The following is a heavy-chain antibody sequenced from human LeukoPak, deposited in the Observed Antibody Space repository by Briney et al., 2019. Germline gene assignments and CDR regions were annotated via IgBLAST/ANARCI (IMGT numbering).Heavy chain of an antibody. V-gene: IGHV3-23*01. CDR3: AKIRSSSWYEYDAFDI. D-gene: IGHD6-13*01. CDR1: GFTFSSYG. Sequence: GGSLRLSCAASGFTFSSYGMSWVRQAPGKGLEWVSAISGSGGSTYYADSVKGRFTISGDNSKNTLYLQMNSLRAEDTAVYYCAKIRSSSWYEYDAFDIWGQGTMVTVSS. CDR2: ISGSGGST. J-gene: IGHJ3*02.